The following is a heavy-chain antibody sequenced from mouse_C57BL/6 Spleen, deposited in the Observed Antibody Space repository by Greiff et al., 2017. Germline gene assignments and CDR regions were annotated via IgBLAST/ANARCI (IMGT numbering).Heavy chain of an antibody. CDR1: GYSITSGYD. CDR3: ARGRDYYGSSHFDY. V-gene: IGHV3-1*01. Sequence: EVKLVESGPGMVKPSQSLSLTCTVTGYSITSGYDWHWIRHFPGNKLEWMGYISYSGSTNYNPSLKSRISITHDTSKNHFFLKLNSVTTEDTATYYCARGRDYYGSSHFDYWGQGTTLTVSS. J-gene: IGHJ2*01. CDR2: ISYSGST. D-gene: IGHD1-1*01.